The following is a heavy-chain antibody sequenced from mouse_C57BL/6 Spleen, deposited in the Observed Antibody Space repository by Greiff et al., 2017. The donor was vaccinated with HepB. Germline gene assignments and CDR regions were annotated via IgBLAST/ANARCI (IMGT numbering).Heavy chain of an antibody. CDR3: ARFNSFYAMDY. V-gene: IGHV5-17*01. J-gene: IGHJ4*01. CDR2: ISSGSSTI. D-gene: IGHD1-3*01. Sequence: EVMLVESGGGLVKPGGSLKLSCAASGFTFSDYGMHWVRQAPEKGLEWVAYISSGSSTIYYADTVKGRFTITRDNAKNTLFLQVTSLRSEDTAMYYCARFNSFYAMDYWGQGTSVTVSA. CDR1: GFTFSDYG.